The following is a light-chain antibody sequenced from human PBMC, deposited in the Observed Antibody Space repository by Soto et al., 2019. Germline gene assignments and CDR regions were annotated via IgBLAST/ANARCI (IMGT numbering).Light chain of an antibody. V-gene: IGLV4-69*01. J-gene: IGLJ2*01. CDR1: SGHSSFA. CDR3: QTWGTGIRV. Sequence: QAVVTQSPSASASLGASVKLTCTLSSGHSSFAIAWHQQQPEKGPRYLMRLNSDGSHSKGDGIPDRFSGSSSGAERYLTISSLQSEDEAVYYCQTWGTGIRVFGGGTKLTVL. CDR2: LNSDGSH.